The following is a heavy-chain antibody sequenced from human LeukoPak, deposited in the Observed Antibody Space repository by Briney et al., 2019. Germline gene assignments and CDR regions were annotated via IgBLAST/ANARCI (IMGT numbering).Heavy chain of an antibody. J-gene: IGHJ4*02. CDR1: GFTFSSYG. V-gene: IGHV3-23*01. Sequence: PGGSLRLSCAASGFTFSSYGMSWVRQAPGKGLEWVSAISGSGGSTYYADSVKGRFTISRDNSKNTLYLQMNSLRAEDTAVYYCAKDQWPTDIVVVPAAGGGDYWGQGTLVTVSS. CDR2: ISGSGGST. CDR3: AKDQWPTDIVVVPAAGGGDY. D-gene: IGHD2-2*01.